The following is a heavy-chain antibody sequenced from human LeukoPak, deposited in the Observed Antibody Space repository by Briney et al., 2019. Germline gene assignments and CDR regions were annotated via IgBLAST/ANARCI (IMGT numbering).Heavy chain of an antibody. Sequence: TSGGSLRLSCAASGFTFSSYSMNWVRQAPGKGLEWVSSISSSSSYIYYADSVKGRFTISRDNAKNSLYLQMNSLRAEDTAVYYCARDAGIAARKIFDYWGQGTLVTVSS. CDR1: GFTFSSYS. CDR3: ARDAGIAARKIFDY. D-gene: IGHD6-6*01. CDR2: ISSSSSYI. J-gene: IGHJ4*02. V-gene: IGHV3-21*01.